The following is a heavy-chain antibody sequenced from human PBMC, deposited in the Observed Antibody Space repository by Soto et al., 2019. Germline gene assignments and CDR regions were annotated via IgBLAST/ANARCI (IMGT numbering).Heavy chain of an antibody. J-gene: IGHJ4*02. Sequence: ASVKVSCKASGYTFTSYGISWVRQAPGQGLEWMGWISAYNGNTNYAQKLQGRVTMTTDTSTSTAYMELRSLRSDDTAVYYCAHITYYDFWSGYYIWGQGTLVTVSS. CDR3: AHITYYDFWSGYYI. V-gene: IGHV1-18*01. D-gene: IGHD3-3*01. CDR1: GYTFTSYG. CDR2: ISAYNGNT.